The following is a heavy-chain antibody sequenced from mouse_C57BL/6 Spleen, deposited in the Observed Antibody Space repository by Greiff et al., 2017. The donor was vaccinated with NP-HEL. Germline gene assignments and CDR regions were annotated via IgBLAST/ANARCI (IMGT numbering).Heavy chain of an antibody. CDR3: AIGWYPNAMDY. V-gene: IGHV1-74*01. J-gene: IGHJ4*01. CDR2: IYPSDSDT. CDR1: GYTFTSYW. Sequence: QVQLQQPGAELVKPGASVKVSCKASGYTFTSYWMHWVKQRPGQGLEWIGRIYPSDSDTNYNQKFKGKATLTVDKSSSTAYMQLSSLTSEDSAVYYCAIGWYPNAMDYWGQGTSVTVSS. D-gene: IGHD1-1*02.